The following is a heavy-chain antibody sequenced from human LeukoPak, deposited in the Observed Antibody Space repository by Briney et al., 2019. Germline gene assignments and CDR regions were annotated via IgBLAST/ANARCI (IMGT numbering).Heavy chain of an antibody. Sequence: SETLSLTCTVSGGSISSGSYYWSWIRQPAGKGLEWIGRIYTSGSTNYNPSLKSRVTISVDTSKNQFSLKLSSVTAADTAVYYCARGQRYYYDSSGYNWFDPRGQGTLVTVSS. CDR3: ARGQRYYYDSSGYNWFDP. D-gene: IGHD3-22*01. V-gene: IGHV4-61*02. CDR2: IYTSGST. J-gene: IGHJ5*02. CDR1: GGSISSGSYY.